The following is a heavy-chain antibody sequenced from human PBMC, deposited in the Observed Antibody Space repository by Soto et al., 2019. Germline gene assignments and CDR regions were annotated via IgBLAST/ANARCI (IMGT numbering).Heavy chain of an antibody. D-gene: IGHD1-7*01. J-gene: IGHJ3*02. Sequence: TGGSLRLSCSASGFTFSSYAMHWVRQAPGKGLEYVSAISSNGGSTYYADSVKGRFTISRDNSKNTLYLQMNSLRAEDTAVYYCARDPVSRDSITGTADAFDIWGQGTMVTVSS. CDR3: ARDPVSRDSITGTADAFDI. CDR1: GFTFSSYA. CDR2: ISSNGGST. V-gene: IGHV3-64*04.